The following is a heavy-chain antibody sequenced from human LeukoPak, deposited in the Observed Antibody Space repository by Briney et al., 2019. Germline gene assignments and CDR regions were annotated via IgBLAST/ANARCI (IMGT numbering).Heavy chain of an antibody. CDR3: ARGSSSYYYDSSGYYELDY. V-gene: IGHV1-69*05. D-gene: IGHD3-22*01. CDR2: IIPIFGTA. J-gene: IGHJ4*02. CDR1: GGTFSSYA. Sequence: SVKVSCKASGGTFSSYAISWVRQAPGQGLEWMGRIIPIFGTANYAQKFQGRVTITTDESTSTAYMELSSLRSEDTALYYFARGSSSYYYDSSGYYELDYWGQGTLVTVSS.